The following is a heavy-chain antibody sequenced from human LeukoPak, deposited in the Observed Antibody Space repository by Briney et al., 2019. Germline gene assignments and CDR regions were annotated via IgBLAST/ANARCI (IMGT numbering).Heavy chain of an antibody. CDR3: ARVSPGSGYDSDY. Sequence: GASVKVSCKASGYTFTGYYMHWVRQVPGQGLEGMGWINPNSGGTNYAQKFQGRVTMTRDTSISTAYMELSRLRFDDTAVYYCARVSPGSGYDSDYWGQGTLVTVSS. D-gene: IGHD5-12*01. CDR1: GYTFTGYY. V-gene: IGHV1-2*02. CDR2: INPNSGGT. J-gene: IGHJ4*02.